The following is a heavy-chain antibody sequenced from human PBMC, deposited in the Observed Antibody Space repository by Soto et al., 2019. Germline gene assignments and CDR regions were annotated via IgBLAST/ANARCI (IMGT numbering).Heavy chain of an antibody. J-gene: IGHJ4*02. V-gene: IGHV3-74*01. Sequence: EVWLVQSGGGLVQPGGSLRLSCAASGFTFGTYWMHWIRQAPGKGLVWVSRLNSDGSTTNYADSVKGRFTISRDNAKNTLYLQMNSLRAEDTAVYYCARDEGPYDYWGQGTLVTVSS. CDR3: ARDEGPYDY. CDR1: GFTFGTYW. CDR2: LNSDGSTT.